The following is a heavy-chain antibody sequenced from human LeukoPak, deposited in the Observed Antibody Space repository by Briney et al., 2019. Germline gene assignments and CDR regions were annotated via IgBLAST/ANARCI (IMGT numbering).Heavy chain of an antibody. CDR2: IGTAGDP. CDR1: GFTFSSYD. V-gene: IGHV3-13*05. Sequence: PGESLRLSCAASGFTFSSYDMHCVRQATGKGLEWVSAIGTAGDPYYPGSVKGRFTISRENAKNSLYLQMNSLRAGDTAVYYCARGAYNWNDLGAFDIWGQGTMVTVSS. CDR3: ARGAYNWNDLGAFDI. J-gene: IGHJ3*02. D-gene: IGHD1-1*01.